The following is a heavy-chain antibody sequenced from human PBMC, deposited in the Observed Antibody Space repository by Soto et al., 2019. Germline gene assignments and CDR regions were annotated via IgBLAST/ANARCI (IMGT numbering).Heavy chain of an antibody. D-gene: IGHD3-22*01. Sequence: GGSLRLSCAASGFTFSNAWMSWVRQAPGKGLEWVGRIKSKTDGGTTDYAAPVKGRFTISRDDSKNTLYLQMNSQKTEDTAVYYCTTGGDYDSSGYSDWGQGTLVTVSS. CDR1: GFTFSNAW. CDR2: IKSKTDGGTT. CDR3: TTGGDYDSSGYSD. J-gene: IGHJ4*02. V-gene: IGHV3-15*01.